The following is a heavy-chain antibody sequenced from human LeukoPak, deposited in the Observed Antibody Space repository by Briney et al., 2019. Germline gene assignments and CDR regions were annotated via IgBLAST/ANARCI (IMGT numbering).Heavy chain of an antibody. Sequence: PSETLSLTCTVSGGSISSYYWSWIRQPPGKGLEWIGYIYYSGSTNYNPSLKSRETISVDTSKNQFSLQLSSVTAADTAVYYCAREIGVVPHLDYWGQGTLVTVSS. D-gene: IGHD3-22*01. V-gene: IGHV4-59*01. CDR2: IYYSGST. J-gene: IGHJ4*02. CDR3: AREIGVVPHLDY. CDR1: GGSISSYY.